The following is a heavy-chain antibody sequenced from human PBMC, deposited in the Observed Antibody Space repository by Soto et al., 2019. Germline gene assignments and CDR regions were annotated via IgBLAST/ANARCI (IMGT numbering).Heavy chain of an antibody. CDR1: GFSFSSYA. CDR3: AKPKYRGVVVNV. CDR2: ISNSGDR. V-gene: IGHV3-23*01. D-gene: IGHD3-10*01. J-gene: IGHJ6*02. Sequence: VQVLESGGALVQPGGSLRLSCAASGFSFSSYAMYWVRQAPGKGLEWVSTISNSGDRYYADSVEGRFTISRDNSKDTVDLQMNSLRAEDTAVYYCAKPKYRGVVVNVWGQGTTVTVSS.